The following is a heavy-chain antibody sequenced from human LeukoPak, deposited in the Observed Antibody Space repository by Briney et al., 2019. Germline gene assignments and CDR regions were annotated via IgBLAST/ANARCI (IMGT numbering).Heavy chain of an antibody. CDR3: AKERSTTTWYDH. CDR2: VSYDGSKK. CDR1: GFTFSSYA. D-gene: IGHD2-2*01. J-gene: IGHJ4*02. V-gene: IGHV3-30*18. Sequence: GGSLRLSCAASGFTFSSYAMSWVRQAPGKGPEWVAVVSYDGSKKFYGDSVKGRFTISRDNSKNTVYLQMNSLRAEDTALYYCAKERSTTTWYDHWGQGILVTVSS.